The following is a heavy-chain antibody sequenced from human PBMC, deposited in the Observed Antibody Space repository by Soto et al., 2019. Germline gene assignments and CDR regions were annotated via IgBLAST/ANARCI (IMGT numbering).Heavy chain of an antibody. CDR1: GYTFTGYY. Sequence: QVQLVQSGAEVKKPGASVKVSCKASGYTFTGYYMHWVRQAPGQGLEWMVWINPNSGGTNYAQKFQGRVTMPRDTSSSTAYMEMSRMRSDDTAVYYCAREATQDLDTAIAWEGVRDYWGQGTLVTVSS. J-gene: IGHJ4*02. CDR2: INPNSGGT. V-gene: IGHV1-2*02. D-gene: IGHD5-18*01. CDR3: AREATQDLDTAIAWEGVRDY.